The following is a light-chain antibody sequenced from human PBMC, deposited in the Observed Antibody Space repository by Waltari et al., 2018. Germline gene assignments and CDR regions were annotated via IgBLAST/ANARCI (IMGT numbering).Light chain of an antibody. CDR3: QQYYSTPLT. CDR1: QCVLYSPNNKND. Sequence: DIVMTQSPDSLAVSLGERATINCKSSQCVLYSPNNKNDLGWYQQRPGQPPKLLIYWGSTRESGVPGRFSGSGYGTDFTHTISSLQAEDVAVYYCQQYYSTPLTFGPGTKVDIK. V-gene: IGKV4-1*01. J-gene: IGKJ3*01. CDR2: WGS.